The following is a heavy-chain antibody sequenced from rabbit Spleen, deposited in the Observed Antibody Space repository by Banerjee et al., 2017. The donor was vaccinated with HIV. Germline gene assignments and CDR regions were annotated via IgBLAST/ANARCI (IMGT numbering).Heavy chain of an antibody. CDR1: GFDFTNNA. V-gene: IGHV1S47*01. J-gene: IGHJ6*01. CDR2: TYDGDGST. Sequence: QELLVESGGGLVQPEGSLTLNCKASGFDFTNNAMCWVRQAPGKGLEWIGCTYDGDGSTSYASWAKGRFTISTTSSTMVTLQMTSLTAADSASYFCSRLWDLWGQGTLVTVS. CDR3: SRLWDL.